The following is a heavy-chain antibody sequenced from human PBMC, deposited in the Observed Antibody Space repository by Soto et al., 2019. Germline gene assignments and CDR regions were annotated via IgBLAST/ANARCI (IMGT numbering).Heavy chain of an antibody. V-gene: IGHV1-24*01. J-gene: IGHJ3*02. D-gene: IGHD3-22*01. Sequence: QVQLVQSGAEVKKPGASVKVSCKVSGYTLTELSMHWVRQAPGKGLEWMGGFDPEDGETIYAQKFQGRVTMAEDPSTDTAYMELSSLRSEDTAVYYCATPNMIVVARGAFDIWGQGTMVTVSS. CDR2: FDPEDGET. CDR1: GYTLTELS. CDR3: ATPNMIVVARGAFDI.